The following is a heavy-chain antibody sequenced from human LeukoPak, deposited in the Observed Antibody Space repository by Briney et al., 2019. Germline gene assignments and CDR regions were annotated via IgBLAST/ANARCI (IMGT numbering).Heavy chain of an antibody. Sequence: SLRLSCVASGFTFDDYAMHWVRQTPGKGLEWVSGLTWYSGTIAYADSVKGRFTISRDNAKNSLYLQMNSLRAEDMALYYCAKGGCSSTSCRLDYWGQGTLVTVSS. CDR3: AKGGCSSTSCRLDY. CDR2: LTWYSGTI. CDR1: GFTFDDYA. D-gene: IGHD2-2*01. J-gene: IGHJ4*02. V-gene: IGHV3-9*03.